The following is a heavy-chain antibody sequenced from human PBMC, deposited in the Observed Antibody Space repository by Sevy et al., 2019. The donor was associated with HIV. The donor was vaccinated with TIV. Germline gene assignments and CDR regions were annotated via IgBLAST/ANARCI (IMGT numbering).Heavy chain of an antibody. CDR1: GFTFSNYW. CDR2: IKSDGSST. CDR3: ARSSGFFFFDY. D-gene: IGHD6-19*01. Sequence: GGSLRLSCAASGFTFSNYWMHWVRQAPGKGLGWVSRIKSDGSSTSYADSVKGRFTISRDNAKNTLYLQMNSLRADDTAVYYCARSSGFFFFDYWGQGTLVTVSS. J-gene: IGHJ4*02. V-gene: IGHV3-74*01.